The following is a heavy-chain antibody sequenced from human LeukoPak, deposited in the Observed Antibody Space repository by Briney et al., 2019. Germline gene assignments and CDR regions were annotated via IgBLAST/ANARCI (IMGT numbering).Heavy chain of an antibody. J-gene: IGHJ4*02. CDR2: IYYSGST. Sequence: SETLSLTCTVSGGSISSYYWSWIRQPPGKGLEWIGYIYYSGSTNYNPSLKSRVTMSVDTSKNQFSLKLSSVTAADTAVYYCARVIAAAGNYFDYWGQGTLVTVSS. V-gene: IGHV4-59*01. D-gene: IGHD6-13*01. CDR1: GGSISSYY. CDR3: ARVIAAAGNYFDY.